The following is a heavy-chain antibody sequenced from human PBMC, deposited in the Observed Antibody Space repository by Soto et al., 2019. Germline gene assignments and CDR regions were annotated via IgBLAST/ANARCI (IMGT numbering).Heavy chain of an antibody. D-gene: IGHD5-12*01. V-gene: IGHV5-51*01. CDR2: IYPGDSDT. CDR1: GYSFTSYW. CDR3: ATHRYSGRPSLDY. Sequence: GESLRISCKGSGYSFTSYWIAWVLQMPGKGLEWMGSIYPGDSDTRYSPSFQGQVTISADKSISTAYLEWSSLKASDTAMYYCATHRYSGRPSLDYWGQGTLVTVSS. J-gene: IGHJ4*02.